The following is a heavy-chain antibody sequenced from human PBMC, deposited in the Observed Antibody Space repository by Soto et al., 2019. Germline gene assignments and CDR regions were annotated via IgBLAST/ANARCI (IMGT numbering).Heavy chain of an antibody. J-gene: IGHJ4*01. V-gene: IGHV1-69*01. D-gene: IGHD6-19*01. Sequence: QVQLVQSGAEVRKPGSSVKVSCAASGGTFSSVAFSWVRQAPGQGLEWMGGVIPMYGTANYAQKFQGRVTITADESTRRVYLELNRLRSEDTAIYYCATRRGAVAGPIDNWGHGTLVTVSS. CDR3: ATRRGAVAGPIDN. CDR2: VIPMYGTA. CDR1: GGTFSSVA.